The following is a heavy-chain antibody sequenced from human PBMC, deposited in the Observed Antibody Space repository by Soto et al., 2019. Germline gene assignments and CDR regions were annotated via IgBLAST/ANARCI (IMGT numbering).Heavy chain of an antibody. D-gene: IGHD3-22*01. V-gene: IGHV1-58*01. CDR1: GFTFTSSA. Sequence: GASVKVSCKASGFTFTSSAVQWVRQARGQRLEWIGWIVVGGGNTNYAQKFQERVTITRDMSTSTAYMELSSLRSEDTAVYYCEAFGQLSGYAYYFDYWGQGTLVTVYS. J-gene: IGHJ4*02. CDR2: IVVGGGNT. CDR3: EAFGQLSGYAYYFDY.